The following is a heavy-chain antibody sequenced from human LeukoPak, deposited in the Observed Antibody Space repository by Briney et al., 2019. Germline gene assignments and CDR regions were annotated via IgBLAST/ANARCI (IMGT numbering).Heavy chain of an antibody. CDR2: ISGSGGST. V-gene: IGHV3-23*01. Sequence: GESLRLSCAASGFTLSSYAMSWVRQAPGKGLEWVSAISGSGGSTYYADSVKGRFTISRDNSKNTLYLQMNSLRAEDTAVYYCAKDGMGSSWGPWDYFDYWGQGTLVTVSS. J-gene: IGHJ4*02. CDR1: GFTLSSYA. CDR3: AKDGMGSSWGPWDYFDY. D-gene: IGHD6-13*01.